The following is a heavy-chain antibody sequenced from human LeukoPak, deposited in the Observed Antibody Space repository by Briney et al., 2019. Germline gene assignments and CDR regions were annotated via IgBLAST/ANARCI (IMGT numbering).Heavy chain of an antibody. CDR2: ITSTGSPI. CDR3: ARGNPNRNALDL. V-gene: IGHV3-11*04. D-gene: IGHD1-14*01. J-gene: IGHJ3*01. Sequence: SGGSLILSCVAAGFTFNDCYMSWIRQAPGKGLEWVSTITSTGSPIYYADSVKGRFTLSRDNAKNSLYLQMNSLRGEDTAVYYCARGNPNRNALDLWGQGTMVTISS. CDR1: GFTFNDCY.